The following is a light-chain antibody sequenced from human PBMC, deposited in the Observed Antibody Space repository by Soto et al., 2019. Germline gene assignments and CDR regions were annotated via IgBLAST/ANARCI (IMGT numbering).Light chain of an antibody. V-gene: IGLV9-49*01. CDR2: VGTGGIVG. J-gene: IGLJ2*01. CDR1: SGYSNYK. CDR3: GADHGSGSNSEV. Sequence: QSLLTQPPSASASLGASVTLTCTLSSGYSNYKVDWYQQRPGKGPRFVMRVGTGGIVGSKGDGIPDRFSVLGSGLNRYLTIKNIQEEDESDYHCGADHGSGSNSEVFGGGTKLTVL.